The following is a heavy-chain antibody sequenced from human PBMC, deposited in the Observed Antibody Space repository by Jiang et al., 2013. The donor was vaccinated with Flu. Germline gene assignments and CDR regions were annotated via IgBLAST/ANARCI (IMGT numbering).Heavy chain of an antibody. CDR1: GYTFTNYW. D-gene: IGHD6-25*01. CDR3: ARHALGSSGWHYFDD. J-gene: IGHJ4*02. V-gene: IGHV5-10-1*01. CDR2: IDPRSSYT. Sequence: VQLVESGAEVKKPGESLTLSCKTSGYTFTNYWITWVRQMPGKGLEWMGRIDPRSSYTSYSPSFQGHVTLTVDKSIITAYLQWSSLEASDTAMYYCARHALGSSGWHYFDDWGQGTLVTVSS.